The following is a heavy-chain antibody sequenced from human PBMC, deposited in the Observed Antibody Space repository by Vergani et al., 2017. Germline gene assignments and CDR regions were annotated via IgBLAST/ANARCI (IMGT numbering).Heavy chain of an antibody. CDR2: INPSGGST. CDR3: ARGLGDSGYDLYFDY. D-gene: IGHD5-12*01. V-gene: IGHV1-46*01. CDR1: GYTFTSYY. J-gene: IGHJ4*02. Sequence: QVQLVQSGAEVKKPGASVTVSCKASGYTFTSYYMHWVRQAPGQGLEWMGIINPSGGSTSYAQKFQGRVTMTRDTSTSTVYMELSSLRSEDTAVYYCARGLGDSGYDLYFDYWGQGTLVTVSS.